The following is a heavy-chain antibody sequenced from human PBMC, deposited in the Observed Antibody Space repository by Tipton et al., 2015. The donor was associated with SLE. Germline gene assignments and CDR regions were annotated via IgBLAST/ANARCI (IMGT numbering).Heavy chain of an antibody. Sequence: GLVKPSETLSLTCTVSGASISSTSYYWGWIRQAPGKGLEWIGCIYNSGNTYYNASLKSRVTISVDTSKNQFSLRLSSVSAADTAVYYCARHVDPTDYYYYAVDVWGQGTTVTVSS. CDR1: GASISSTSYY. J-gene: IGHJ6*02. CDR3: ARHVDPTDYYYYAVDV. CDR2: IYNSGNT. V-gene: IGHV4-39*07.